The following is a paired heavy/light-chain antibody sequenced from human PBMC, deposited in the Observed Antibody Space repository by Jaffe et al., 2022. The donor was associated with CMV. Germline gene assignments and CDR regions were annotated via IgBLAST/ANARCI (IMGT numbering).Heavy chain of an antibody. CDR1: GFTFSSYA. D-gene: IGHD3-10*01. Sequence: EVQLVESGGGLVQPGGSLRLSCTASGFTFSSYAMTWVRQAPGRGLEWVSTFSSSGGSTYYADSVKGRFTISRDNSQNTLYLQMNSLRAADTAVYYCAKMSATYPFSGFDSWGQGTLVTVSS. V-gene: IGHV3-23*04. CDR2: FSSSGGST. J-gene: IGHJ4*02. CDR3: AKMSATYPFSGFDS.
Light chain of an antibody. V-gene: IGKV3-15*01. CDR3: QQYNDWPPLT. J-gene: IGKJ4*01. CDR1: QNIRSN. Sequence: EIVMTQSPATLSVSPGERATLSCRASQNIRSNLAWYQQKPGQAPRLLIYGASTRATGVPARFSGSGSGTEFTLTINSLQSEDFAVYYCQQYNDWPPLTFGGGTKVEIK. CDR2: GAS.